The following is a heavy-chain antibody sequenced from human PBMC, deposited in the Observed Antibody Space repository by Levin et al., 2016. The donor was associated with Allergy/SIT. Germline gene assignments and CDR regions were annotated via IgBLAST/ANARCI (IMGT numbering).Heavy chain of an antibody. CDR1: GFTFSNSA. Sequence: GESLKISCAASGFTFSNSAMGWVRQAPGKGLEWVLSINSGHSVQYSDSARGRFTMSRDNSKNTLYLQMDSLRAEDTAIYYCVTHRGGWYVDLWGRGTLVTVSS. CDR3: VTHRGGWYVDL. CDR2: INSGHSV. D-gene: IGHD3-10*01. V-gene: IGHV3-23*01. J-gene: IGHJ2*01.